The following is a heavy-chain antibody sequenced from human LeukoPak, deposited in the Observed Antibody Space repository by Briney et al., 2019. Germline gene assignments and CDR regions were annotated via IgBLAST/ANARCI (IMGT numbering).Heavy chain of an antibody. J-gene: IGHJ4*02. V-gene: IGHV1-2*06. CDR2: INPNSGGT. CDR1: GYTFTGYY. Sequence: ASVKVSCKASGYTFTGYYRHWVRQAPGQGLEWMGRINPNSGGTNYAQKFQGRVTMTRDTSISTAYMELSRLRSDDTAVYYCARDLFRHAAAAGIGYWGQGTLVTVSS. CDR3: ARDLFRHAAAAGIGY. D-gene: IGHD6-13*01.